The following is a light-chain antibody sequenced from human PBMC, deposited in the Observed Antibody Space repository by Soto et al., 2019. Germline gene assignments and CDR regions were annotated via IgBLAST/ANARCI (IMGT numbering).Light chain of an antibody. CDR2: DDS. CDR1: ALPKKF. CDR3: YSLDHSGNIMV. Sequence: SYELTQPPSVSVSPGQTARITCSGDALPKKFASWYQQKSGQAPLLVIYDDSRRPSGIPKRFSGSSSGTVATLTVTEAQVEDEADYYCYSLDHSGNIMVFGGGTKLTVL. V-gene: IGLV3-10*01. J-gene: IGLJ2*01.